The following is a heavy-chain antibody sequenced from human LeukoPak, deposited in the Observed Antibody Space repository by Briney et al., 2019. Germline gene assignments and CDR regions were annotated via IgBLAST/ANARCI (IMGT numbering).Heavy chain of an antibody. CDR3: AKETGYDVDLDY. CDR1: GFTFSTYW. Sequence: GGSLRLSCVGSGFTFSTYWMHWVRQAPARELAWVSGINTDGSTTSYADSVKGRSTIPRDNAKNTLYLQMSSLRAEDTAVYYCAKETGYDVDLDYWGQGAPVTVSS. J-gene: IGHJ4*02. V-gene: IGHV3-74*01. D-gene: IGHD5-12*01. CDR2: INTDGSTT.